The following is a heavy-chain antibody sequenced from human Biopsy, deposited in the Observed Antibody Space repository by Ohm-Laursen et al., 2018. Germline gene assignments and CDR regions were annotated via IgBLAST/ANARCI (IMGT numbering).Heavy chain of an antibody. CDR3: ATKLAGYFHH. J-gene: IGHJ1*01. CDR1: GGTFSNYG. Sequence: GASVKVSCHAPGGTFSNYGVNWVRQAPGQGLEWLGGNMPILGTGNYAQNFQDRVTVAADTSTSTATMELRSLRSEDTAVYYCATKLAGYFHHWGQGTLVIVSS. CDR2: NMPILGTG. V-gene: IGHV1-69*06.